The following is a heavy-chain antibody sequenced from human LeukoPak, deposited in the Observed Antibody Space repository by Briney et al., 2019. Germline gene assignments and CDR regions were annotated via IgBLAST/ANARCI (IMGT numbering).Heavy chain of an antibody. J-gene: IGHJ4*02. V-gene: IGHV3-23*01. CDR1: GFTFSSYA. CDR2: IIDSGGST. D-gene: IGHD1-26*01. CDR3: AKGISGSYSYYFDY. Sequence: GGSLRLSCAASGFTFSSYAMSWVRQAQGKGVEWVSPIIDSGGSTYYADSVKCPFTISRDNSKNTLYLQMNSLRAEDTAVYYCAKGISGSYSYYFDYWGQGTLVTVSS.